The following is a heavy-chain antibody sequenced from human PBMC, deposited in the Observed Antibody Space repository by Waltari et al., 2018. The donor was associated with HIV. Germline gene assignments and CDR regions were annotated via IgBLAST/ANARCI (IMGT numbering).Heavy chain of an antibody. D-gene: IGHD3-9*01. J-gene: IGHJ4*02. CDR1: GYTFTRYG. CDR3: ARYPEAFDWLLGPYYFDS. V-gene: IGHV1-18*01. Sequence: QVQLVQSGAEVKKPGASVKVSCKASGYTFTRYGISWVRQAPGQGLEWMGWISAYNGNRNYAQKVQGRVTMTTDTSTITAYMELRSLRSDDTAVYYCARYPEAFDWLLGPYYFDSWGQGTLVTVSS. CDR2: ISAYNGNR.